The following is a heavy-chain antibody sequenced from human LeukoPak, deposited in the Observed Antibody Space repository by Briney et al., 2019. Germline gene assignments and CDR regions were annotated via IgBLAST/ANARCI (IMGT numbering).Heavy chain of an antibody. D-gene: IGHD6-13*01. CDR3: ARGSAAAVENSGY. Sequence: GGSLRLSCAASGFAFSTYSMNWVRQAPGKGLEWVSSISSSAYIYYADSVQGRFTISRDNAKNSVYLQMDSLGAEDTAMYYCARGSAAAVENSGYWGQGTLVTVSS. J-gene: IGHJ4*02. CDR2: ISSSAYI. V-gene: IGHV3-21*01. CDR1: GFAFSTYS.